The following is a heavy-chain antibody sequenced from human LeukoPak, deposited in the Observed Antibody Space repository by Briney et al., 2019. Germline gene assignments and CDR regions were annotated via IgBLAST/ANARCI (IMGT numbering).Heavy chain of an antibody. CDR1: GFTFSSYA. CDR3: AKGLYYDSSGYYGY. J-gene: IGHJ4*02. Sequence: GGSLRLSCAASGFTFSSYAMGWVRQAPGKGLEWVSAISGGGGNTYYADSVKGRFTISRDNSKNTLYLQMNSLRADDTAVYYCAKGLYYDSSGYYGYWGQGTLVTVSS. D-gene: IGHD3-22*01. CDR2: ISGGGGNT. V-gene: IGHV3-23*01.